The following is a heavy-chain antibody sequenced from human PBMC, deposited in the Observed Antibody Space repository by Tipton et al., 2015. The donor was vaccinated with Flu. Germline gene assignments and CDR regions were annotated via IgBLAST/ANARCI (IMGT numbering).Heavy chain of an antibody. D-gene: IGHD4-17*01. Sequence: GLVKPSETLSLTCSVSGDSMRSYYWSWIRQPPGKGLEWIGTIYYNGGTDYNPSLNSRVTISIDRSKNQFSLRLSSVTAADTAMYYCARGDYGDYDHEADAFDIWGQGTLVTVSA. CDR3: ARGDYGDYDHEADAFDI. V-gene: IGHV4-59*08. J-gene: IGHJ3*02. CDR1: GDSMRSYY. CDR2: IYYNGGT.